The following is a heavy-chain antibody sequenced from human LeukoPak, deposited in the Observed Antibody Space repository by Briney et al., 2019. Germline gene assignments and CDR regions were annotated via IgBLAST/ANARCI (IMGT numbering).Heavy chain of an antibody. V-gene: IGHV3-7*01. CDR3: ARDPPPLYSSGWYYFDY. CDR2: IKQDGSEK. Sequence: SGGSLRLSCAASGFTFSSYWMSWVRQAPGKGLEWVANIKQDGSEKYYVDPVKGRFTISRDNAKNSLYLQMNSLRAEDTAVYYCARDPPPLYSSGWYYFDYWGQGTLVTVSS. CDR1: GFTFSSYW. J-gene: IGHJ4*02. D-gene: IGHD6-19*01.